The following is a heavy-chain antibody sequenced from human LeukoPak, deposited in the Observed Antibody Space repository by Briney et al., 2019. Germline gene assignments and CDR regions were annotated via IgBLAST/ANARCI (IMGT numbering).Heavy chain of an antibody. Sequence: GGSLRLSCAASGFTFSSYEMNWVRQAPGKGLEWVSYISSSGSATYYANSVKGRFTISRDSAKNSLFLQMNSLKTVDTAVYYCTTDRGYCSGGRCYNNYYYYGMDVWGQGTTVTVSS. D-gene: IGHD2-15*01. CDR1: GFTFSSYE. CDR2: ISSSGSAT. V-gene: IGHV3-48*03. J-gene: IGHJ6*02. CDR3: TTDRGYCSGGRCYNNYYYYGMDV.